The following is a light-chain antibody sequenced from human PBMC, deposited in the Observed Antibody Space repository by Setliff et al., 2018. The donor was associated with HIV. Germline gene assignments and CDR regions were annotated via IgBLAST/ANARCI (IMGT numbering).Light chain of an antibody. CDR2: DVN. CDR3: CSFTDHPSFWV. J-gene: IGLJ3*02. V-gene: IGLV2-23*02. CDR1: SSNIGNYNL. Sequence: QSVLTQPASVSGSPGQPITIFCTGNSSNIGNYNLVSWYQRHPDKAPKLIIYDVNKRPSGVSTRFSGATSDNTASLRISGLQAEDEADYYCCSFTDHPSFWVFGGGTKVTVL.